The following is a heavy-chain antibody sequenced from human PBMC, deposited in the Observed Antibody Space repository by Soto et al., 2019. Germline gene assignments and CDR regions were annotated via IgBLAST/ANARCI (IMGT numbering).Heavy chain of an antibody. CDR3: ASRFGSCYCFDY. V-gene: IGHV4-34*01. J-gene: IGHJ4*02. CDR2: INHSGST. Sequence: PSETLSLTCAVYGGSFSGYYWSWIRQPPGKGLEWIGEINHSGSTNYNPSLKSRVTISVDTSKNQFSLKLSSVTAADTAVYYCASRFGSCYCFDYWGQGTLVTVSS. CDR1: GGSFSGYY. D-gene: IGHD2-15*01.